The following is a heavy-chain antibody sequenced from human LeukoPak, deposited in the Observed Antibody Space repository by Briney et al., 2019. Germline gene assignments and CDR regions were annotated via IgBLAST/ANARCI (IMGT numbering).Heavy chain of an antibody. D-gene: IGHD2-2*01. CDR3: ARGGDIVVVPAHNWFDP. CDR2: INPSGGST. Sequence: ASVKVSCKASGYTFTSYYMHWVRQAPGQGLEWMGIINPSGGSTSYAQKFQGRVTMTRDTSTSTVYMELCSPRSEDTAVYYCARGGDIVVVPAHNWFDPWGQGTLVTVSS. J-gene: IGHJ5*02. CDR1: GYTFTSYY. V-gene: IGHV1-46*01.